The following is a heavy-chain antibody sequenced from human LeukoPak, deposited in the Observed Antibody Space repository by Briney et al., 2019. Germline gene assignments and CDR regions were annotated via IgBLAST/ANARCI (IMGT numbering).Heavy chain of an antibody. CDR1: GGSISNYY. CDR2: IYNSGST. Sequence: SETLSLTCTVSGGSISNYYWSWIRQPAGKGLEWIGRIYNSGSTNYNPSLKSRVTMSVDTSKNQFSLKLSSVTAADTAVYYCARVNYDILTGYSPLNYYYYMDVWGKGTTVTVSS. V-gene: IGHV4-4*07. CDR3: ARVNYDILTGYSPLNYYYYMDV. D-gene: IGHD3-9*01. J-gene: IGHJ6*03.